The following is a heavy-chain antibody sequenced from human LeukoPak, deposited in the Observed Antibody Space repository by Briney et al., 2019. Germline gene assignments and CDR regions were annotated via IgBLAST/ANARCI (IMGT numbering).Heavy chain of an antibody. CDR3: ARGLRGQYSSSSGFYFDY. CDR2: IWYDGSNK. V-gene: IGHV3-33*01. CDR1: GFTFSSYG. J-gene: IGHJ4*02. D-gene: IGHD6-6*01. Sequence: GGSLRLSCAASGFTFSSYGMHWVRQAPGKGLEWVAVIWYDGSNKYYADSVKGRFTISRDNSKNTLYLQMNGLRAEDTAVYYCARGLRGQYSSSSGFYFDYWGQGTLVTVSS.